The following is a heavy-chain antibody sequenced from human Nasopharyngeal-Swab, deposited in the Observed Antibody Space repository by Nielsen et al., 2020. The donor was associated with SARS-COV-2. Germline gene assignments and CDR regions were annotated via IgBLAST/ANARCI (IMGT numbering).Heavy chain of an antibody. J-gene: IGHJ4*02. V-gene: IGHV3-30*18. D-gene: IGHD1-26*01. CDR2: MSEDGRNK. CDR3: AKDDGSHQKSPPFDY. Sequence: GGSLRLSCAASGFTFSNYGMHWVRQAPGKGLEWVALMSEDGRNKYYAKSLEGRFTISRDNSKNTLFLQIHSLRAEDTAVYYCAKDDGSHQKSPPFDYWGQGALVTVSS. CDR1: GFTFSNYG.